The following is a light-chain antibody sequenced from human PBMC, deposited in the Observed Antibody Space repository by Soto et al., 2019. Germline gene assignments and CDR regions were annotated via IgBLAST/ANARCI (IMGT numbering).Light chain of an antibody. CDR3: SSYTSGSLRV. CDR2: EVS. J-gene: IGLJ1*01. V-gene: IGLV2-14*01. CDR1: SSDVGGYNY. Sequence: QSALTQPASVSGSPGQSITISCTGTSSDVGGYNYVSWYQHHPGKAPNLLIYEVSYRPSGVSDRFSGSKSANTASLTISGLQAEDGADYYCSSYTSGSLRVFGTGTKVTVL.